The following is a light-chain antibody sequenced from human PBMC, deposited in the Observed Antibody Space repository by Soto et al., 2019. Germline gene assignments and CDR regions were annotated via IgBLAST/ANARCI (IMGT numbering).Light chain of an antibody. CDR1: QSVLYSSNNKNY. Sequence: DIVMTQSPDSLAVSLGERATINCKSSQSVLYSSNNKNYLAWYQQKPGQPPKLLIYWASTRESGVPDRFSGSGSGTDFTLTISSRQAEDVAVYYCQKSFRPWTFGQGTKVEIK. J-gene: IGKJ1*01. CDR2: WAS. CDR3: QKSFRPWT. V-gene: IGKV4-1*01.